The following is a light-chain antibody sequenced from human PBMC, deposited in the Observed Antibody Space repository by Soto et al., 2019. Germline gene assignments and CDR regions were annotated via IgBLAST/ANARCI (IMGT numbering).Light chain of an antibody. Sequence: EIVLTQSPGTLSLSPGERATLSCRASQSVRNDHVAWYQQKTGQAPRLLISRAVTRAIGIPDRFSGSGSGTGFTLTISSLEPEDFAVYYCQQRSNSPLTFGGGTKVEIK. V-gene: IGKV3D-20*02. CDR2: RAV. CDR1: QSVRNDH. CDR3: QQRSNSPLT. J-gene: IGKJ4*01.